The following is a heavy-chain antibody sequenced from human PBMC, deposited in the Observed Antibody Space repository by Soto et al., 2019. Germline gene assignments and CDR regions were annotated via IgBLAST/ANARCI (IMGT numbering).Heavy chain of an antibody. Sequence: GGSLRLSCSASGFTFSSYAMHWVRQVPGRGLEYVSAINTNGDNTYYADSVKGRFTISRDNSKNTLYFQMSSLRTEDTAVYYCAKSITIFEIDYWGQGTLVTVAS. D-gene: IGHD3-3*01. CDR2: INTNGDNT. J-gene: IGHJ4*02. CDR1: GFTFSSYA. V-gene: IGHV3-64D*08. CDR3: AKSITIFEIDY.